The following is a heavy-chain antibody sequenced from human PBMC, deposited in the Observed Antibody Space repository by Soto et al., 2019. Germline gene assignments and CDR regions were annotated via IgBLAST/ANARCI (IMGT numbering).Heavy chain of an antibody. Sequence: PSETLSLTCTVSGGSISSGGYYWSWIRQHPGKGLEWIGYIYYSGSTYYNPSLKSRVTISVDTSKNQFSLKLSSVTAADTAMYYCARGFRILRFLEWSMSFDYWGQGTLVTVSS. J-gene: IGHJ4*02. CDR2: IYYSGST. D-gene: IGHD3-3*01. CDR3: ARGFRILRFLEWSMSFDY. V-gene: IGHV4-31*03. CDR1: GGSISSGGYY.